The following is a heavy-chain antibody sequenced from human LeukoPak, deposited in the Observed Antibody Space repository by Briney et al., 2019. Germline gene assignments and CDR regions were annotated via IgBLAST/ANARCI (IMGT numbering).Heavy chain of an antibody. V-gene: IGHV3-7*01. J-gene: IGHJ4*02. CDR3: AKFKDGYVY. D-gene: IGHD5-24*01. Sequence: PGGSLRLSCAASGFTFSNYWMSWVRQAPGKGLEWVANIKQDGSEQYYADSVKGRFTISRDNAKSSLYLQMNSLRAEDPAVYYCAKFKDGYVYWGQGTLVTVSS. CDR1: GFTFSNYW. CDR2: IKQDGSEQ.